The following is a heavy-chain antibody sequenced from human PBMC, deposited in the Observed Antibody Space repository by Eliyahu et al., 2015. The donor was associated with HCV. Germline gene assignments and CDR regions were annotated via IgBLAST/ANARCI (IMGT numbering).Heavy chain of an antibody. CDR2: INAGNGNT. D-gene: IGHD1-14*01. CDR1: GYTFTSYA. J-gene: IGHJ2*01. CDR3: ARDRAVPDSYWYFDL. V-gene: IGHV1-3*01. Sequence: QVQLVQSGAEVKKPGASVKVSCKASGYTFTSYAMHWVRQAPGQRLEWMGWINAGNGNTKYSQKFQGXVTITRDTSASTAYMELSSLRSEDTAVYYCARDRAVPDSYWYFDLWGRGTLVTVSS.